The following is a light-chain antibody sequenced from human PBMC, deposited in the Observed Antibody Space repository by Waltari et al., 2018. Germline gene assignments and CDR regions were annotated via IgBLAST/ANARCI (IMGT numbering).Light chain of an antibody. Sequence: AIQMTQSPSSLSASVGDRVTITCRTSEDIRNDLGCYQKKPGKARLLIFAASTLQSGVQSRFSGSGSGTDFTLTISSLQPEDFATYFCLQDYIFPLTFGGGTTVEI. CDR1: EDIRND. CDR2: AAS. J-gene: IGKJ4*01. V-gene: IGKV1-6*01. CDR3: LQDYIFPLT.